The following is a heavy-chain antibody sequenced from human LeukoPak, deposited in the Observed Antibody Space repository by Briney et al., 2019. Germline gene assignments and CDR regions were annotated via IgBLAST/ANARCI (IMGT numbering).Heavy chain of an antibody. CDR1: GYTFTGYY. Sequence: ASVKVSCKASGYTFTGYYMFWLRQAPGQGLEWMGRINPNSGGTNYAQKFQGRVTMTRDTSITTAYMELRSLRSDDTAVYYCARDLRSPGISVADDYWGQGTLVTVS. J-gene: IGHJ4*02. V-gene: IGHV1-2*06. D-gene: IGHD6-19*01. CDR3: ARDLRSPGISVADDY. CDR2: INPNSGGT.